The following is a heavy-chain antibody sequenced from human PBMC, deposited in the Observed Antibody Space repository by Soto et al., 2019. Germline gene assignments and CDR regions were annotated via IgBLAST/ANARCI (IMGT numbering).Heavy chain of an antibody. D-gene: IGHD6-13*01. V-gene: IGHV3-23*01. J-gene: IGHJ4*02. CDR3: ARDSSSWFYFDY. CDR1: GFTFSSYGMTFSSYA. Sequence: GGSLRLSCAASGFTFSSYGMTFSSYAMSWVRQAPGKGLEWVSTISGSGDSTYYADSVKGRFTISRDNAKNSLYLQMNSLRAEDTAVYYCARDSSSWFYFDYWGQGTLVTVSS. CDR2: ISGSGDST.